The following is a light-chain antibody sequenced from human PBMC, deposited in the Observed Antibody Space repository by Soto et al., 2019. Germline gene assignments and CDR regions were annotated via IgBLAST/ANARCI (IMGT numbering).Light chain of an antibody. CDR2: GAS. CDR1: QSVSGN. J-gene: IGKJ1*01. V-gene: IGKV3-15*01. Sequence: EIVMTQSPATLSVSPGERATLSCRASQSVSGNLAWYQQKPGQAPRLLIYGASTRATGIPARFSGSGSGTEFTLTISSLQSEDFAVYYWQQYNNWPPRTFGQGTKVEIK. CDR3: QQYNNWPPRT.